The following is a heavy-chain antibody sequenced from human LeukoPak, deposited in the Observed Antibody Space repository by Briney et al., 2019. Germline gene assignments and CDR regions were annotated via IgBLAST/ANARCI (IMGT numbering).Heavy chain of an antibody. CDR1: GFTVSSNY. CDR3: ARSGKGYAGYFDH. D-gene: IGHD2-15*01. J-gene: IGHJ4*02. Sequence: GGSLRLSCAASGFTVSSNYMSWVRQAPGKGLEWVSVIYSGGSTYYADSVKGRFTISRDNSKNTLYLQMNSLRAEDTAVYYCARSGKGYAGYFDHWGQGTLVTVSS. V-gene: IGHV3-53*01. CDR2: IYSGGST.